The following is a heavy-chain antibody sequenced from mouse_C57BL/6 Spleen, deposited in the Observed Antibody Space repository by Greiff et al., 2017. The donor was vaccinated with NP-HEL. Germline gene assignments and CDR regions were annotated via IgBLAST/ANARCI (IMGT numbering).Heavy chain of an antibody. Sequence: VQLKESGPELVKPGASVKMSCKASGYTFTDYNMHWVKQSPGKSLEWIGYINPNNGGTSYNQKFKGKATLTVNKSSSTAYMELRSLTSEDSAVYYCARLVLRYYYAMDYWGQGTSVTVSS. CDR3: ARLVLRYYYAMDY. CDR1: GYTFTDYN. J-gene: IGHJ4*01. V-gene: IGHV1-22*01. D-gene: IGHD1-1*01. CDR2: INPNNGGT.